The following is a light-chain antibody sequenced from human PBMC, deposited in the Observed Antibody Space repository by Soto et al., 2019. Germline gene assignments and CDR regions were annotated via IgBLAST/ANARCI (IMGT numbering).Light chain of an antibody. CDR2: GAS. CDR3: QQYNHWPLT. J-gene: IGKJ4*01. Sequence: EIVMTQSPGTLSVSPGERATLSCRASESVNRDLGWYQQEPGQAPRLLIYGASTRATGIPDRFSGSGSGTDFTLTISSLQSEDFVVYFCQQYNHWPLTFGGGTKVEVK. V-gene: IGKV3-15*01. CDR1: ESVNRD.